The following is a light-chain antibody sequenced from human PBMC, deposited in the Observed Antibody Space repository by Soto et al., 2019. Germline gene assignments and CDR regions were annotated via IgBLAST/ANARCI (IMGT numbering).Light chain of an antibody. Sequence: EIVMTQSPATLSVSPGDRATLSCRATQSVSTNLAWYQQKPGQAPRLLIYGASTRATGIPARFSGSGSGTEFTLTISSLEPEDFAVYYCQQRSNWPVTFGPGTKVDIK. CDR1: QSVSTN. CDR3: QQRSNWPVT. V-gene: IGKV3-15*01. CDR2: GAS. J-gene: IGKJ3*01.